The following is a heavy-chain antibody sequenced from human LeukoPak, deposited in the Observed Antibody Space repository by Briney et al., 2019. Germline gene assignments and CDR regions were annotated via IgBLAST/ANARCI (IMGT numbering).Heavy chain of an antibody. CDR2: ISYDGSNK. V-gene: IGHV3-30*03. CDR1: GCTFSSYW. J-gene: IGHJ6*03. Sequence: GGSLRLSCAASGCTFSSYWMHWVRQAPGKGLEWVAVISYDGSNKYYADSVKGRFTISRDNSKNTLYLQMNSLRAEDTAVYYCAMSYYYYMDVWGKGTTVTVSS. CDR3: AMSYYYYMDV.